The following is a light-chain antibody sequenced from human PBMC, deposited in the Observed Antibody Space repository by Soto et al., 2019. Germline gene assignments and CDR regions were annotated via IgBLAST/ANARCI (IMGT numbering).Light chain of an antibody. CDR3: QQRSRT. CDR1: QSVSSY. V-gene: IGKV3-11*01. J-gene: IGKJ1*01. CDR2: DAS. Sequence: EIVSTQSPATLSLSPGERATLSCRASQSVSSYLAWYQQKPGQAPRLLIYDASNRATGIPARFSGSGSGTDFTLTISSLEPEDFAVYYCQQRSRTFGQGTKVEIK.